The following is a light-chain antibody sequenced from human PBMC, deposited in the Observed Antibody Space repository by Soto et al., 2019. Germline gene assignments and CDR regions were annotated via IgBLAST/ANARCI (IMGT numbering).Light chain of an antibody. CDR1: QSISRW. CDR3: QQYYSNVPIT. J-gene: IGKJ5*01. V-gene: IGKV1-5*01. CDR2: DAS. Sequence: DIQMTQSPSTLSAFVGDRVTITCRASQSISRWLAWYQQKPGKAPKLLIYDASSLESGVPSRFSGSGSGTDFTLTISCLQSEDFATYYCQQYYSNVPITFGQGTRLEIK.